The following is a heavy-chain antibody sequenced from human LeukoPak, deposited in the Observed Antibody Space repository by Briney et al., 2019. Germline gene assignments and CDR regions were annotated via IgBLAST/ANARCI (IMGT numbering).Heavy chain of an antibody. CDR3: ARASYSSSSPGH. Sequence: ASVKVSCKASGYTFTRHYMYWVRQAPGQGLEWMGIINPSGGSTSYTQKFQGRVTMTRDTSTSTVYMELSSLRSEDTAVYYCARASYSSSSPGHWGQGTLVTVSS. CDR1: GYTFTRHY. CDR2: INPSGGST. J-gene: IGHJ1*01. V-gene: IGHV1-46*01. D-gene: IGHD6-13*01.